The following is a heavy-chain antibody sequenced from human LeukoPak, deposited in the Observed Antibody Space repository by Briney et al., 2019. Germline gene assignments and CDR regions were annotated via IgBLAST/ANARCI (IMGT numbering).Heavy chain of an antibody. CDR3: ARDGTAAGLYFDL. J-gene: IGHJ4*01. D-gene: IGHD6-13*01. CDR1: GFICSDYW. V-gene: IGHV3-7*01. Sequence: GGPLRLSCGVSGFICSDYWRNWGRQAPGKELEWVAIIKQEGGEKSYVDSVKGRFTISRDNAKNSLYLQMSSLRAEDTAVYYCARDGTAAGLYFDLWGQGTPVTVSS. CDR2: IKQEGGEK.